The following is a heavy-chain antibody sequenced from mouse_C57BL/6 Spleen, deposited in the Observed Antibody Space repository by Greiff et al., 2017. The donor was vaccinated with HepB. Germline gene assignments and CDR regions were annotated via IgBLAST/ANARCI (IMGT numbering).Heavy chain of an antibody. CDR3: GRIPTVVATDWYFAV. J-gene: IGHJ1*03. D-gene: IGHD1-1*01. V-gene: IGHV1-82*01. Sequence: QVQLQQSGPELVKPGASVKISCKASGYAFSSSWMNWVKQRPGKGLEWIGRIYPGDGDTNYNGKFKGKATLTADKSSSTAYMQLSSLTSEDSAVYFCGRIPTVVATDWYFAVWGTGTTVTVSS. CDR2: IYPGDGDT. CDR1: GYAFSSSW.